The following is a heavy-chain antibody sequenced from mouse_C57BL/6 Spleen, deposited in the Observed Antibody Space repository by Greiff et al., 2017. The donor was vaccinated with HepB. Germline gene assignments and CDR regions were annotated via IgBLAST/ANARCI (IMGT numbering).Heavy chain of an antibody. CDR1: GYTFTSYW. CDR2: IDPSDSYT. Sequence: LQQPGAELVKPGASVKLSCKASGYTFTSYWMQWVKQRPGQGLEWIGEIDPSDSYTNYNQKFKGKATLTVDTSSSTAYMQLSSLTSEDSAVYYCARGGYSNGLAYWGQGTLVTVSA. D-gene: IGHD2-5*01. J-gene: IGHJ3*01. V-gene: IGHV1-50*01. CDR3: ARGGYSNGLAY.